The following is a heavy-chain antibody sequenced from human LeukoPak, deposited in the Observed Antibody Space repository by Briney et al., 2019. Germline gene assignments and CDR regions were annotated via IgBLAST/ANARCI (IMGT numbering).Heavy chain of an antibody. D-gene: IGHD3-10*01. J-gene: IGHJ4*02. CDR1: EFTLYRHW. Sequence: GGSLRLSCAASEFTLYRHWMSWVGQAPGKGLQWVANIKQEGSEAHYVDSVKGRFTISRDNAKNSLSLQMNSLNVDDTGVYFCTRDALFGSGRTHLDFWSQGTLVSVSS. CDR2: IKQEGSEA. V-gene: IGHV3-7*04. CDR3: TRDALFGSGRTHLDF.